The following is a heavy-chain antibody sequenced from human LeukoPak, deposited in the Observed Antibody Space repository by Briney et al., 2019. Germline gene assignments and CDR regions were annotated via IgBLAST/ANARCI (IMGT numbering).Heavy chain of an antibody. CDR3: ARDVGVGAKYYFDY. CDR1: GYAFTGYY. D-gene: IGHD1-26*01. CDR2: INPYSGGT. V-gene: IGHV1-2*02. J-gene: IGHJ4*02. Sequence: ASVKVSCKASGYAFTGYYIHWVRQAPGQGLEWVGWINPYSGGTNYAQKFQGRVTMTSDTSISTAYMELSRLRSDDTAVYYCARDVGVGAKYYFDYWGQGTLVTVSS.